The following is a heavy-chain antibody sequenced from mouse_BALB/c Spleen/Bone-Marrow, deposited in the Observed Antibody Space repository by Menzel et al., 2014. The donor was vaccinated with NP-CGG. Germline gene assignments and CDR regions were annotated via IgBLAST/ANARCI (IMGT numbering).Heavy chain of an antibody. CDR3: ARYGNYPMDY. D-gene: IGHD2-1*01. V-gene: IGHV5-4*02. Sequence: EVQLQQSGGGLVKPGGSLKPSCAASGFTFSDYYMYWVRQTPEKRLEWVATISDGGSYTYYPDSVKGRFTISRDNAKNNRYLQMSSLKSEDTAMYYCARYGNYPMDYWGQGTSVTVSS. CDR1: GFTFSDYY. J-gene: IGHJ4*01. CDR2: ISDGGSYT.